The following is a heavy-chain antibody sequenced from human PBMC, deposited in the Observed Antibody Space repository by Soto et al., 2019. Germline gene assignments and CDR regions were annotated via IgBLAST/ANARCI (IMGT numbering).Heavy chain of an antibody. CDR3: ARGQEVGAHFFDS. V-gene: IGHV3-13*01. Sequence: QPGGSLRLSCEASGFTFSGFDMHWVRQPTGKGLEWVSTIGTAGDTYYAVSVKGRFTISRDNAKNSLSLQMNSLRAGDRAVYFCARGQEVGAHFFDSWGQGTQVTVSS. J-gene: IGHJ4*02. CDR2: IGTAGDT. D-gene: IGHD2-15*01. CDR1: GFTFSGFD.